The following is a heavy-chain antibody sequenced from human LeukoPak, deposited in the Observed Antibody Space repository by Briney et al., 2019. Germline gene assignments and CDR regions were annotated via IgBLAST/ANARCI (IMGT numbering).Heavy chain of an antibody. D-gene: IGHD3-22*01. J-gene: IGHJ4*02. CDR2: IYYSGST. CDR1: GGSISSGGYY. CDR3: AREGKNYYDSSGYYPDY. V-gene: IGHV4-30-4*01. Sequence: SETLSLTCTVSGGSISSGGYYWSWIRQPPGKGLEGIGYIYYSGSTYYNPSLKSRVTISVDTSKNQFSLKLSSVTAADTAVYYCAREGKNYYDSSGYYPDYWGQGTLVTVSS.